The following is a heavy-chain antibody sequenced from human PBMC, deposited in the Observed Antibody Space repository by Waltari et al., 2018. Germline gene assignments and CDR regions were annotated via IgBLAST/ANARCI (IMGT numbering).Heavy chain of an antibody. D-gene: IGHD6-19*01. CDR1: GGSISSYY. V-gene: IGHV4-4*07. CDR3: ARDLPGYSSGWPGGYYYYYYGMDV. J-gene: IGHJ6*02. CDR2: IYTSGRT. Sequence: QVQLQESGPGLVKPSETLSLTCTVSGGSISSYYWSWIRQPAGKGLEWIGRIYTSGRTSYNPSLKSRVTMSVATSKTQFSLKLSSVTAADTAVYYCARDLPGYSSGWPGGYYYYYYGMDVWGQGTTVTVSS.